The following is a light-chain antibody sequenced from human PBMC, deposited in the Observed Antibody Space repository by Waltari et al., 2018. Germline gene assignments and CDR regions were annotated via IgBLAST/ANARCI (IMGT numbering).Light chain of an antibody. J-gene: IGKJ1*01. CDR1: QSVGQT. V-gene: IGKV3-20*01. CDR2: DAS. Sequence: ELVLTPSPASPSFSPGDRTPLSCRASQSVGQTLAWYQQRPGQAPRLLIYDASSRATGIPDRFSGSGSGTDFSLTISRLEPEDFAVYYCQKYGTRPATFGQGTKVEVK. CDR3: QKYGTRPAT.